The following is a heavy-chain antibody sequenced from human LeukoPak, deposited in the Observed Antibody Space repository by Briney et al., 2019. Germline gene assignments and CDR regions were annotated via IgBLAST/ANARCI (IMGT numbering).Heavy chain of an antibody. D-gene: IGHD6-13*01. Sequence: GGSLRLSCAASGFTFSSYAMSWVRRAPGKGLEWVSAISGSGGSTYYADSVKGRFTISRDNSKNTLSLQMNSLRAEDTAVYYCASHGYSSSWYFDYWGQGTLVTVSS. V-gene: IGHV3-23*01. J-gene: IGHJ4*02. CDR1: GFTFSSYA. CDR3: ASHGYSSSWYFDY. CDR2: ISGSGGST.